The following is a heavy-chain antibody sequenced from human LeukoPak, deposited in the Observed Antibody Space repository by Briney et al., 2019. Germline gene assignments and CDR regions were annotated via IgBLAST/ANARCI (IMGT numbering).Heavy chain of an antibody. Sequence: PGGSLRLSCAASGVTFSSYAMSWVRQAPGKGLEWVSAISGSGGSTYYADSVKGRFTISRDNSKNTLYLQMNSLRAEDTAVYYCAKGIAVAGRRTTNLFDYWGQGTLVTASS. CDR2: ISGSGGST. J-gene: IGHJ4*02. CDR1: GVTFSSYA. V-gene: IGHV3-23*01. CDR3: AKGIAVAGRRTTNLFDY. D-gene: IGHD6-19*01.